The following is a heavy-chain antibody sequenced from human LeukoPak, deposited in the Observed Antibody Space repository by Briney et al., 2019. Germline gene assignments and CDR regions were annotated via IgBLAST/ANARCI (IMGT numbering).Heavy chain of an antibody. CDR3: ARHPSGRMWLQQGGWFDP. J-gene: IGHJ5*02. V-gene: IGHV4-39*01. D-gene: IGHD5-24*01. CDR2: IYYSGST. CDR1: GGSISSSSYY. Sequence: PSETLSLTCTVSGGSISSSSYYWGWIRQPPGKGLEWIGSIYYSGSTYYNPSLKSRVTISVDTSKNQFSLKLTSVTAADTAVYYCARHPSGRMWLQQGGWFDPWGQGTLVTVSS.